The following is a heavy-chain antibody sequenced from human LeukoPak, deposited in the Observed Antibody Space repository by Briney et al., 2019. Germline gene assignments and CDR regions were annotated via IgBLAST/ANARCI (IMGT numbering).Heavy chain of an antibody. D-gene: IGHD3-9*01. CDR2: INRDATST. CDR1: GFPFSRFW. V-gene: IGHV3-74*01. Sequence: GGSLRLSCEASGFPFSRFWMHWVRQVPGKGLEWVSRINRDATSTTYADSVKGRFTMSRDNAKNSLYLQMNSLRAEDTAVYYCATYYDLLTGYFPVYWGQGTLVTVSS. CDR3: ATYYDLLTGYFPVY. J-gene: IGHJ4*02.